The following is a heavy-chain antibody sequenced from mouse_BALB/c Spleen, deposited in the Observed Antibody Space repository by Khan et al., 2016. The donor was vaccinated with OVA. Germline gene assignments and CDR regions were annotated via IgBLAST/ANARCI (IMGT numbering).Heavy chain of an antibody. Sequence: EVKLEESGGDLVKPGSSLKLPCAASGFTFSTYGMSWVRQTPDKRLEWVATVSTGGGYTYHPDSVKGRFTISRDNAKNPLYLQMSGLKSEDTAMFCCTRRAYYYDSEGFDYWGQGTLVTVSA. CDR2: VSTGGGYT. CDR3: TRRAYYYDSEGFDY. J-gene: IGHJ3*01. V-gene: IGHV5-6*02. CDR1: GFTFSTYG. D-gene: IGHD1-1*01.